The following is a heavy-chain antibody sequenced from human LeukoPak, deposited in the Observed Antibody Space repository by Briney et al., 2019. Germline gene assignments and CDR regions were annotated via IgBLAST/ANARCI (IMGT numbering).Heavy chain of an antibody. D-gene: IGHD2-8*01. CDR2: INHNGNVN. CDR1: GFTFSSYW. Sequence: GGSLRLSCAASGFTFSSYWMNWARQAPGKGLEWVASINHNGNVNYYVDSVKGRFTISRDNAKNTLYLQMNSLRAEDTAVYFCAMEKYCTPNDCLHGRFYFNYWGQGTLVIVSS. J-gene: IGHJ4*02. CDR3: AMEKYCTPNDCLHGRFYFNY. V-gene: IGHV3-7*04.